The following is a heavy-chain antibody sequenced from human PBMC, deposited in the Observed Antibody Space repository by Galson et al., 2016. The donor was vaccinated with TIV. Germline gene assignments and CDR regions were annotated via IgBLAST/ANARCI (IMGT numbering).Heavy chain of an antibody. J-gene: IGHJ4*02. CDR3: ARSGDYGDY. D-gene: IGHD4-17*01. Sequence: SVKVSCKASGYTFTSYDINWVRQATGQGLEWMGWMNPNSGNTGYAQKFRGRVTMTSNTSVRTAYMELSSLRSEDTAAYYCARSGDYGDYWGQGTLVTVSS. CDR1: GYTFTSYD. V-gene: IGHV1-8*02. CDR2: MNPNSGNT.